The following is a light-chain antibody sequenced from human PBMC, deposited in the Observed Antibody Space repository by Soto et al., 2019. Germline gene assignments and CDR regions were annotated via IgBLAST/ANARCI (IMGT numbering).Light chain of an antibody. J-gene: IGKJ1*01. CDR2: DAS. V-gene: IGKV1-5*01. CDR3: QQYNSYSEA. CDR1: QSISSW. Sequence: DIQMTQSPSALSASVGDRVTITCRASQSISSWLAWYQQKPGKAPKLLIYDASSLERGVPSRFSGSGSGTEFTLTVSRLQPDDFATYYCQQYNSYSEAFGQGTKVDIK.